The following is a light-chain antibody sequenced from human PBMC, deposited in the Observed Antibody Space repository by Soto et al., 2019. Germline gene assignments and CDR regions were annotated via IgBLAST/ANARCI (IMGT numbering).Light chain of an antibody. CDR3: AAWDDSLSGSWV. J-gene: IGLJ3*02. Sequence: QAVVTQPPSASWTPGQRVTISCSGSSSNIGSNYVYWYQQLPGTAPKLLIYRNNQRPSGVPDRFSGSKSGTSASLAISGLRSEDEADYYCAAWDDSLSGSWVFGGGTKVTVL. CDR2: RNN. V-gene: IGLV1-47*01. CDR1: SSNIGSNY.